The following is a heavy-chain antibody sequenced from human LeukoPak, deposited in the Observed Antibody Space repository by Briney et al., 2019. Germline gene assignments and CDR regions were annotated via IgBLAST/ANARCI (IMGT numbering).Heavy chain of an antibody. J-gene: IGHJ6*02. Sequence: SSETLSPTCTVSGGSISSYYWSWIRQPPGKGLEWIGYIYYSGSTNYNPSLKSRVTISVDTSKNQFSLKLSSVTAADTAVYYCARALTTLYDFWSGYYPTYYYYYGMDVWGQGTTVTVSS. CDR1: GGSISSYY. CDR2: IYYSGST. CDR3: ARALTTLYDFWSGYYPTYYYYYGMDV. D-gene: IGHD3-3*01. V-gene: IGHV4-59*12.